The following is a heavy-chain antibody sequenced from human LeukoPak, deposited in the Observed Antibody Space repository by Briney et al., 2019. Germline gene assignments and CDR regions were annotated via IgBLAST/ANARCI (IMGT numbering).Heavy chain of an antibody. CDR3: AGDDKWAFDY. D-gene: IGHD1-26*01. CDR1: GFAFGIYA. J-gene: IGHJ4*02. V-gene: IGHV3-69-1*02. Sequence: GGSLRLSCSASGFAFGIYALNWFRHTPGKGLEWLSYISSTNAIYYADSVKGRFTIPRDNAKESLYLQMNSLRAEDTAVYYCAGDDKWAFDYWGQGTLVTVSS. CDR2: ISSTNAI.